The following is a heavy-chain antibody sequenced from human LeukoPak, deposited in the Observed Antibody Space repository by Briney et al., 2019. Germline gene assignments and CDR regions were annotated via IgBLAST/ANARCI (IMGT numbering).Heavy chain of an antibody. CDR2: MNPNSGNT. CDR1: GYTFTSYD. Sequence: ASVKVSCKASGYTFTSYDINWVRQATGQGLEWMGWMNPNSGNTGYAQKFQGRVTMTRNTSISTAYMELSSLRSEDTAVYYCARDGPGELWPYFDYWGQGTLVTVSS. V-gene: IGHV1-8*01. J-gene: IGHJ4*02. D-gene: IGHD3-16*01. CDR3: ARDGPGELWPYFDY.